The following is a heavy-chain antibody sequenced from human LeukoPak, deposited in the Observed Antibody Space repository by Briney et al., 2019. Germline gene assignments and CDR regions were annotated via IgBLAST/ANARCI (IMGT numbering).Heavy chain of an antibody. CDR1: GFTFSSYG. D-gene: IGHD2-2*01. CDR2: ISYDGSTK. CDR3: ARDLGNYCSSTSCSTGY. V-gene: IGHV3-30*19. Sequence: GRSLRLSCAASGFTFSSYGMHWVRQAPGKGLEWVAVISYDGSTKYYADSVKGRFTTSRDNSKNTLYLQMNSLRAEDTAVYYCARDLGNYCSSTSCSTGYWGQGTLVTVSS. J-gene: IGHJ4*02.